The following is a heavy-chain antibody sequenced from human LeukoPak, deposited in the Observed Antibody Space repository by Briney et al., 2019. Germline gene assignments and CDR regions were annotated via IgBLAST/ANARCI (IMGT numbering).Heavy chain of an antibody. CDR1: GFTFSSYS. V-gene: IGHV3-21*01. Sequence: GGSLRLSCAASGFTFSSYSMNWVRQAPGKGLEWVSSISSSSSYICYADSVKGRFTISRDNAKNSLYLQMNSLRAEDTAVYYCARMGTLSWFDHWGQGTLVTVSS. CDR2: ISSSSSYI. CDR3: ARMGTLSWFDH. J-gene: IGHJ5*02. D-gene: IGHD7-27*01.